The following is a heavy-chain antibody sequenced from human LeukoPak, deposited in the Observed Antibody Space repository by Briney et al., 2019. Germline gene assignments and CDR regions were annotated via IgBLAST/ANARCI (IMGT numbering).Heavy chain of an antibody. CDR2: ISGSDDST. J-gene: IGHJ4*02. D-gene: IGHD2-21*02. CDR3: ARDLGLRAYCGGDCSSGAFDY. V-gene: IGHV3-23*01. Sequence: GGSLRLSCAASGFTFSSYAMSWVRQASGKGLEWVSAISGSDDSTYYADSVKGRFTISRDNSKNTLYLQMNSLRADDTAVYYCARDLGLRAYCGGDCSSGAFDYWGQGTLVTVSS. CDR1: GFTFSSYA.